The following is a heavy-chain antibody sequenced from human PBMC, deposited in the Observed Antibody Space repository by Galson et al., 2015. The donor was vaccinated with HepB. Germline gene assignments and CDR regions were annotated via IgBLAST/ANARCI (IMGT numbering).Heavy chain of an antibody. CDR3: ARDHVLRLLRFLEWLFFDY. CDR2: ISGSGGST. Sequence: SLRLSCAASGFTFRSYAMSWVRQAPGKGLEWVSAISGSGGSTSHADSVKGRFTISRDNAKNTLYLQMNSLRDEDTAVYYCARDHVLRLLRFLEWLFFDYWGQGTLVTVSS. D-gene: IGHD3-3*01. J-gene: IGHJ4*02. V-gene: IGHV3-23*01. CDR1: GFTFRSYA.